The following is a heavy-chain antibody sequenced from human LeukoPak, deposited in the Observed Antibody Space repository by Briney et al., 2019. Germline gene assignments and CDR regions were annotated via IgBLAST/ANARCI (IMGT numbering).Heavy chain of an antibody. CDR3: ARAKLTSGWSRRELDL. D-gene: IGHD6-19*01. J-gene: IGHJ5*02. CDR2: IWYDGSNK. CDR1: GFTFSSYG. V-gene: IGHV3-33*08. Sequence: GGSLRLSCAASGFTFSSYGMHWVRQAPGKGLEWVAVIWYDGSNKYYTDSVKGRSTISRDNSKNTPYLQMNSLRAEDTAVYYCARAKLTSGWSRRELDLWPRETLVTVSS.